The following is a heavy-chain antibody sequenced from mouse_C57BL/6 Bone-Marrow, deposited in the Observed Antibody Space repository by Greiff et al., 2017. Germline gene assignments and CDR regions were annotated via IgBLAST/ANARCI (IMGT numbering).Heavy chain of an antibody. CDR1: GYTFTSYW. CDR2: IDPNSGGT. Sequence: VQLQQPGAELGKPGASVKLSCKASGYTFTSYWMHWVKQRPGRGLEWIGRIDPNSGGTKYNEKFKSKATLTVDKPSSTAYMQLSSLTSEDSAVYYCARDEYGSSYGWYFDVWGTGTTVTVSS. J-gene: IGHJ1*03. D-gene: IGHD1-1*01. CDR3: ARDEYGSSYGWYFDV. V-gene: IGHV1-72*01.